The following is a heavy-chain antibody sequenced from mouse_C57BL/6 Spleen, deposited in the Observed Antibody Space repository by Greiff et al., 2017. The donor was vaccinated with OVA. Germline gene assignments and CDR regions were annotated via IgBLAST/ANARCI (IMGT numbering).Heavy chain of an antibody. D-gene: IGHD3-2*02. CDR2: INPSSGYT. J-gene: IGHJ3*01. Sequence: VQLQQSGAELARPGASVKMSCKASGYTFTSYTMHWVKQRPGQGLEWIGYINPSSGYTKYNQKFKDKATLTADKSSSTAYMQLSSLTSEDSAVYYCARPDSSDYVWFAYWGQGTLVTVSA. CDR1: GYTFTSYT. CDR3: ARPDSSDYVWFAY. V-gene: IGHV1-4*01.